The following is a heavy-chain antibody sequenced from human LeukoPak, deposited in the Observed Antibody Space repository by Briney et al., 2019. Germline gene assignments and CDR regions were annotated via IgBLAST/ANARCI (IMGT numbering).Heavy chain of an antibody. J-gene: IGHJ4*02. CDR3: AKDSGYGVIRSVDY. D-gene: IGHD5-12*01. Sequence: GRSLRLSCAASGFTFSSYGMHWVRQAPGKGLEWVAVISYDGSNKYYADSVKGRFTISRDNSKNTLYLQMNSLRAEDTAVYYCAKDSGYGVIRSVDYWGQGTLVTISS. CDR1: GFTFSSYG. CDR2: ISYDGSNK. V-gene: IGHV3-30*18.